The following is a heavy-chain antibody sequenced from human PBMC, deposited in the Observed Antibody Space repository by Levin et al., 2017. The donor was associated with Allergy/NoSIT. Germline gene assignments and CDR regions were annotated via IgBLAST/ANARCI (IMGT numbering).Heavy chain of an antibody. CDR2: IIPILGIA. Sequence: KLSCTASGGTFSSYTISWVRQAPGQGREWMGRIIPILGIANYAQKFQGRVTITADKSTSTAYMELSSLRSEDTAVYYCARDWSGSDLRGGFDYWGQGTLVTVSS. V-gene: IGHV1-69*04. D-gene: IGHD1-26*01. J-gene: IGHJ4*02. CDR1: GGTFSSYT. CDR3: ARDWSGSDLRGGFDY.